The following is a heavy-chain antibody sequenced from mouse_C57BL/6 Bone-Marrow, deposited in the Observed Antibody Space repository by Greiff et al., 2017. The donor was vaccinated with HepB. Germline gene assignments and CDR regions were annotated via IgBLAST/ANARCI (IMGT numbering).Heavy chain of an antibody. Sequence: EVKLMESGGGLVQPGGSLSLSCAASGFTFTDYYMSWVRQPPGKALEWLGFIRNKANGYTTEYSASVKGRFTISRDNSQSILYLQMNALRAEDSATYYCARYYYGSSRLYAMDYWGQGTSVTVSS. J-gene: IGHJ4*01. V-gene: IGHV7-3*01. D-gene: IGHD1-1*01. CDR1: GFTFTDYY. CDR3: ARYYYGSSRLYAMDY. CDR2: IRNKANGYTT.